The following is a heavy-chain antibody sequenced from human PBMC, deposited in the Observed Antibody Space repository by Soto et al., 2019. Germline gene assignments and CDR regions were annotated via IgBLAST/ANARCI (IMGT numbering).Heavy chain of an antibody. CDR2: INPNSGGT. V-gene: IGHV1-2*04. J-gene: IGHJ6*02. D-gene: IGHD2-2*01. Sequence: AAVKVSCKAFGYTFTGYYMHWVRQAPGQGLEWMGWINPNSGGTNYAQKFQGWVTMTRDTSISTAYMELSRLRSDDTAVYYCARAVECSSTSCYGGDYYYGMDVWGQGTTVTVSS. CDR1: GYTFTGYY. CDR3: ARAVECSSTSCYGGDYYYGMDV.